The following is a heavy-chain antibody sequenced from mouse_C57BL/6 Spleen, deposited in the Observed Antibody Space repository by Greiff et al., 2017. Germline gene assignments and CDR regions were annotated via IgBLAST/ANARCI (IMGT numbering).Heavy chain of an antibody. V-gene: IGHV1-52*01. Sequence: VQLQQPGAELVRPGSSVKLSCKASGYTFTSYWMHWVKQRPIQGLEWIGNIDPSDSETHYNQKFKDKATLTVAKSSITAYMQLSSLTSEDSAVYYCARWSSLYAMDDWGQGTSVTVSS. CDR3: ARWSSLYAMDD. J-gene: IGHJ4*01. D-gene: IGHD1-1*01. CDR1: GYTFTSYW. CDR2: IDPSDSET.